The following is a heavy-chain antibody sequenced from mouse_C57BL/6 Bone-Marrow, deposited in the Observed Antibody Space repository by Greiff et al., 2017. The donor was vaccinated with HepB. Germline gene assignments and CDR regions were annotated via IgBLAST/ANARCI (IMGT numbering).Heavy chain of an antibody. V-gene: IGHV1-75*01. CDR1: GYTFTDYY. CDR2: IFPGSGST. J-gene: IGHJ1*03. D-gene: IGHD2-2*01. CDR3: ARRTTMVTTWYFDV. Sequence: QVQLQQSGPELVKPGASVKISCKASGYTFTDYYINWVKQRPGQGLEWIGWIFPGSGSTYYNEKFKGKATLTVDKSSSTAYMLLSSLTSEDSAVYFCARRTTMVTTWYFDVWGTGTTVTVSS.